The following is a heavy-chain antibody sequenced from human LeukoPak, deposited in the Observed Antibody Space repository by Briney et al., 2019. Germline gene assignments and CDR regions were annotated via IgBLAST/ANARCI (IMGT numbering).Heavy chain of an antibody. Sequence: GASVKVSCKASGYTFTTYAMDWVRQAPGQGLEWMGWINTNTGNPTHAQDFAGRFVFSLDTSVSTAFLQISNLKPEDTAVYYCARPSVGANDAFDIWGQGTMVTVSS. CDR2: INTNTGNP. CDR1: GYTFTTYA. V-gene: IGHV7-4-1*02. J-gene: IGHJ3*02. CDR3: ARPSVGANDAFDI. D-gene: IGHD1-26*01.